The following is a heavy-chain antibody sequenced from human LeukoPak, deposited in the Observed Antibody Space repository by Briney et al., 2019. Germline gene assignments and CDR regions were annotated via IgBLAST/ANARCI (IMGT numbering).Heavy chain of an antibody. CDR3: AKEHDLWHEEGNWFDP. J-gene: IGHJ5*02. CDR2: ISYDGSNK. D-gene: IGHD3-3*01. Sequence: GRSLRLSCAASGFTFSSYAMHWVRQAPGKGLEWVAVISYDGSNKYYADSVKGRFTVSRDNSKNTLYLQMNSLRAEDTAVYYCAKEHDLWHEEGNWFDPWGQGTLVTVSS. V-gene: IGHV3-30*04. CDR1: GFTFSSYA.